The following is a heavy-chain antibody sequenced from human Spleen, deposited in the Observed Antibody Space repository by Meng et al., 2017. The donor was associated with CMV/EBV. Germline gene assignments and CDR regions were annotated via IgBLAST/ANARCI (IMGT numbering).Heavy chain of an antibody. Sequence: GESLKISCVASQFTFSDYGMHWVRQAPGKGLEWVAFIRYDGINKYYADSVKGRFTISRDNSKNTLFLEMNGLTFEDAAQYYCAKFTSEFYVMDVWGQGTTVTVSS. CDR1: QFTFSDYG. J-gene: IGHJ6*02. CDR3: AKFTSEFYVMDV. V-gene: IGHV3-30*02. CDR2: IRYDGINK. D-gene: IGHD2/OR15-2a*01.